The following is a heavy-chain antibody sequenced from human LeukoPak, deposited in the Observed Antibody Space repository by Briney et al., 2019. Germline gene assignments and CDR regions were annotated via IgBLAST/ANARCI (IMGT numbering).Heavy chain of an antibody. D-gene: IGHD3-16*01. J-gene: IGHJ4*02. CDR1: GLTLSNYW. Sequence: GGSLRLSCAVSGLTLSNYWMNWVRQAPGKGLEWVANINPDGGEERYVDSVKGRFVISRDNAKNSLCPQMNSLRAEDTAVYYCAIWGADQNYWGQGTLVTASS. V-gene: IGHV3-7*02. CDR2: INPDGGEE. CDR3: AIWGADQNY.